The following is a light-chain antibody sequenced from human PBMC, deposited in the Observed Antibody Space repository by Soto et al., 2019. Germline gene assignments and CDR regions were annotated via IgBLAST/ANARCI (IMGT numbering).Light chain of an antibody. CDR3: QQRSNWPPMYT. Sequence: EIVMTQSPATLSVSPGEKATLSCRASQSVSTNLAWYQQKPGQAPRLLIYGASTRVTVIPARFSGSGSGTDFTLTISSLEPEDFAVYYCQQRSNWPPMYTFGQGTKLEIK. J-gene: IGKJ2*01. CDR1: QSVSTN. CDR2: GAS. V-gene: IGKV3-15*01.